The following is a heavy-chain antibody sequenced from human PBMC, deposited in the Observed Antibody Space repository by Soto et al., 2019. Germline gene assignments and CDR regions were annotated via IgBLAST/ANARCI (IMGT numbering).Heavy chain of an antibody. CDR1: GFSFSTYT. V-gene: IGHV3-21*06. CDR2: VSTSSTYI. D-gene: IGHD3-3*01. Sequence: EVQLVESGGGLVKPAGSLRLSCTASGFSFSTYTMNWVRQAPGKGLEWVSCVSTSSTYIFYADSVKGRFTISRDDAQNSLYLEMNSLRAEDTAVYYCVASLRSITIFGVVKGYWGQGTLVTVSS. J-gene: IGHJ4*02. CDR3: VASLRSITIFGVVKGY.